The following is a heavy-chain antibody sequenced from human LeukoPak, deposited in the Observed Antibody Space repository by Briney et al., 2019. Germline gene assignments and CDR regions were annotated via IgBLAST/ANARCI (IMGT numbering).Heavy chain of an antibody. CDR1: GFTFSSYV. J-gene: IGHJ4*02. V-gene: IGHV3-64D*06. Sequence: PGGSLRFSCSASGFTFSSYVMHWVRQAPGKGLEYVSAISSNGGSTYYADSVKGRFTISRDNSKNTLYLQMSSLRAEDTAVYYCVKLSSGYNGDHWGQGTLVTVSS. CDR2: ISSNGGST. CDR3: VKLSSGYNGDH. D-gene: IGHD3-22*01.